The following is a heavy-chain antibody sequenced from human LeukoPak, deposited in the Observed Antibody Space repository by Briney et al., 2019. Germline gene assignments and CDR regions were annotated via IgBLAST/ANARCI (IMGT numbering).Heavy chain of an antibody. CDR3: ARSITIFGVVIAAFDI. Sequence: GGSLRLSCEASGFTFNTYSMNWARQAPGKGLEWVANIKQDGSEKSYVDSVKGRFTISRDNAKNSLYLQMNSLRAEDTAVYYCARSITIFGVVIAAFDIWGQGSMVTVSS. J-gene: IGHJ3*02. CDR2: IKQDGSEK. V-gene: IGHV3-7*01. D-gene: IGHD3-3*01. CDR1: GFTFNTYS.